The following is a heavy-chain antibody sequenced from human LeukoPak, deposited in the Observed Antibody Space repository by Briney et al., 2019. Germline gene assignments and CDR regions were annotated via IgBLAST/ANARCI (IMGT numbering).Heavy chain of an antibody. CDR2: INPNSGGT. V-gene: IGHV1-2*02. Sequence: GASVKVSCKASGNTFTGYYMHWVRQAPGQGLEWMDWINPNSGGTNYAQKFQGRVTMTRDTSISTAYMELSRLRSDDTAVYYCARGNGRGSSWYSGFDYWGQGTLVTVSS. J-gene: IGHJ4*02. CDR1: GNTFTGYY. D-gene: IGHD6-13*01. CDR3: ARGNGRGSSWYSGFDY.